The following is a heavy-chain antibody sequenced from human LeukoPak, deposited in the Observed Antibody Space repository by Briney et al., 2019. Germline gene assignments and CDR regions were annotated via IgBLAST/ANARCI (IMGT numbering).Heavy chain of an antibody. Sequence: SETLTLTCTVSGGSIVSYYWTWVRQPPGKGLEWIGDIYYTGSTNYSPLLKSRVTISVDTSKNQFSLKLTSVTAADTAAYYCARQGDSGWYYFDYWGQGTLVTVSS. CDR2: IYYTGST. V-gene: IGHV4-59*01. D-gene: IGHD6-19*01. CDR1: GGSIVSYY. J-gene: IGHJ4*02. CDR3: ARQGDSGWYYFDY.